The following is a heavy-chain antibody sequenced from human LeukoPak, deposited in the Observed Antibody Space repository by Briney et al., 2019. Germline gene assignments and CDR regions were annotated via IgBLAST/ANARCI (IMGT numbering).Heavy chain of an antibody. CDR3: ARVLFRGSSRFDY. D-gene: IGHD1-26*01. Sequence: ASVKVSCKASGYTFTDNYIHWVRQAPGQGVERMGRINPNSGATNYVQNFLGRVTMARYTSISTAYMELNSLTSDDTAVYYCARVLFRGSSRFDYWGQGTLVIVSS. V-gene: IGHV1-2*06. CDR1: GYTFTDNY. J-gene: IGHJ4*02. CDR2: INPNSGAT.